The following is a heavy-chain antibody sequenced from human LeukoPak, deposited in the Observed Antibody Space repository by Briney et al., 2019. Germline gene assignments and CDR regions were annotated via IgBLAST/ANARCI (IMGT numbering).Heavy chain of an antibody. D-gene: IGHD3-10*01. V-gene: IGHV3-21*01. Sequence: GGSLRLSCAASGFTFSSYSMNWGRQAPGKGLEWGSSISGSRSYIYYADSVKGRFTISRDNAKNSLYLQMNSLRAEDTAVYYCARYHYYASGSNDAFDIWGQGTMVTVSS. J-gene: IGHJ3*02. CDR1: GFTFSSYS. CDR3: ARYHYYASGSNDAFDI. CDR2: ISGSRSYI.